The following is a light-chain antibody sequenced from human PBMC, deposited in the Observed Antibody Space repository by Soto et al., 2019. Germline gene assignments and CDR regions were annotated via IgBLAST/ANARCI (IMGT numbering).Light chain of an antibody. Sequence: DIQVTQSPSSLSASVGDRVTITCRARQSISNHMNWYQQRPGKAPKLLIYLAINLQSGVSLRFSGSGSGTDFTLTINGLQPEDFSTYYCQQSYRAPLTFGGGNQVEIK. CDR1: QSISNH. CDR2: LAI. J-gene: IGKJ4*01. CDR3: QQSYRAPLT. V-gene: IGKV1-39*01.